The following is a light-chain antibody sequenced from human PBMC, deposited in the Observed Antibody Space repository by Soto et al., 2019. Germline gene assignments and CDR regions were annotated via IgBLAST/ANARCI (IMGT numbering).Light chain of an antibody. CDR3: CSYAASPTWV. CDR2: GVS. CDR1: SSDVGGYDY. J-gene: IGLJ3*02. V-gene: IGLV2-14*01. Sequence: QSVLTQPASVSGSPGQSITISCTGTSSDVGGYDYVSWYQQHPGKAPKLVLYGVSYRPSGISARFSASKSGNTASLTISGLQAEDEADYYCCSYAASPTWVFGGGTKLTVL.